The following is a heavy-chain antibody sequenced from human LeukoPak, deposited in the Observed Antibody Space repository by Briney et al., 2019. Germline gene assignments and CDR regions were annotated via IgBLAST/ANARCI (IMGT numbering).Heavy chain of an antibody. Sequence: GGSLRLSCAASGFTFSSYAMSWVRQAPGKGLEWVSAINSSGGSTYYADSVKGRFTISRDNSKNTLYLQMNSLRAEDTAVYECAKADSLYYYGSGSYYPATAERVHFDYWGQGTLVIVSS. D-gene: IGHD3-10*01. CDR3: AKADSLYYYGSGSYYPATAERVHFDY. CDR1: GFTFSSYA. J-gene: IGHJ4*02. V-gene: IGHV3-23*01. CDR2: INSSGGST.